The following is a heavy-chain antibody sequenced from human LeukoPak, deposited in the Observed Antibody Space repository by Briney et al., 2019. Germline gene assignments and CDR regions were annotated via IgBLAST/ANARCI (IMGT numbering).Heavy chain of an antibody. J-gene: IGHJ4*02. D-gene: IGHD6-19*01. V-gene: IGHV3-23*01. CDR3: ANFGPGIAVAGTGGFDY. Sequence: GGSLRLSCEASGFTFSSYVMSWVRQAPGKGLEWVSAISGSGGTTYYADSVKGRFTISRDNSKNTLYLQMNSLRAEDTAVYYCANFGPGIAVAGTGGFDYWGQGTLVTVSS. CDR2: ISGSGGTT. CDR1: GFTFSSYV.